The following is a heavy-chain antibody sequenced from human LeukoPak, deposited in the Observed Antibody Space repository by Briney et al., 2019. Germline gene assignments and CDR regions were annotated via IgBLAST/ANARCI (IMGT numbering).Heavy chain of an antibody. J-gene: IGHJ6*04. V-gene: IGHV4-30-4*08. CDR3: AREDRGAHDV. D-gene: IGHD3-10*01. CDR2: LYYSGST. Sequence: SGTLSLTCTVSGGSISSGDYYWSWIRQPPGKGLEWIGYLYYSGSTYYNPSLKSRVTISVDTSKNQFSLKLSSVTAADTAVYFCAREDRGAHDVWGKGTTVTVSS. CDR1: GGSISSGDYY.